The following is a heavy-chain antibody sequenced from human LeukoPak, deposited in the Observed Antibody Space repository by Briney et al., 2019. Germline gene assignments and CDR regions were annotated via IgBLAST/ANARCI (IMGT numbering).Heavy chain of an antibody. D-gene: IGHD3-3*01. V-gene: IGHV5-51*01. CDR2: IYPGDSDT. CDR3: VRFHTYFRSVSGFYYMDV. CDR1: GYSFSEYW. Sequence: GESLKISCKGSGYSFSEYWIGWVRQMPGKGLEWMGIIYPGDSDTRYSPSFEGQVSISVDESISTAYLQWSSLKASDTAMYYCVRFHTYFRSVSGFYYMDVWGKGTTVTVSS. J-gene: IGHJ6*03.